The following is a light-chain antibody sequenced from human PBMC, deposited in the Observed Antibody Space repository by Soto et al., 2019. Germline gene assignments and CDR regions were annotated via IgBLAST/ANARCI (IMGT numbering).Light chain of an antibody. J-gene: IGLJ3*02. CDR1: GSDVGSYYL. Sequence: QSALTQPASVSGSPGQSVTISCTGTGSDVGSYYLVSWYQHYPGKAPKLIIYEGNKRPSGVSSRFSGSKSGYTASLTVSGLQAEDTADYYCCSYAGRSTWVFGGGTQLTVL. V-gene: IGLV2-23*01. CDR2: EGN. CDR3: CSYAGRSTWV.